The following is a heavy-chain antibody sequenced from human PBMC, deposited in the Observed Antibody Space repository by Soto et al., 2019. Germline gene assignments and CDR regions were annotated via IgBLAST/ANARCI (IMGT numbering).Heavy chain of an antibody. CDR3: ARDLCSGGSCYSSVPYAFDI. D-gene: IGHD2-15*01. J-gene: IGHJ3*02. Sequence: GASVKVSCKDSVYTFTSYGISWVRQDTGQGLEWMGWISAYNGNTNYAQKLQGRVTMTTDTSTSTAYMELRSLRSDDTAVYYCARDLCSGGSCYSSVPYAFDIWGQGTMVTVSS. V-gene: IGHV1-18*01. CDR2: ISAYNGNT. CDR1: VYTFTSYG.